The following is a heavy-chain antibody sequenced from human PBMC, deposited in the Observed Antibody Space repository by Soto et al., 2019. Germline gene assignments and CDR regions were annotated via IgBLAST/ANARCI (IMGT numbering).Heavy chain of an antibody. CDR2: ILNSETT. Sequence: PPGKGLEWIAYILNSETTYYNPSLRSRVTISVDKSSNQFSLKLNSVTSADTGVYYCARGRGYGYGIDYWGQGTLVTVSS. D-gene: IGHD5-18*01. CDR3: ARGRGYGYGIDY. J-gene: IGHJ4*02. V-gene: IGHV4-59*01.